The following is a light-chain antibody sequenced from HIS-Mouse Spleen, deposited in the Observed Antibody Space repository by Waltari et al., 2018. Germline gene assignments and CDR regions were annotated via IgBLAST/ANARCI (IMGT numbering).Light chain of an antibody. CDR3: YSTDSSGNHRV. CDR1: ALPKKY. Sequence: SYELTQPPSVSVSPGQTARITCSGDALPKKYAYWYQQKSGQAPVLVISEDSKRPSGIPERFLGSSSGTMATLTISGAQVEDEADYYCYSTDSSGNHRVFGGGTKLTVL. V-gene: IGLV3-10*01. J-gene: IGLJ2*01. CDR2: EDS.